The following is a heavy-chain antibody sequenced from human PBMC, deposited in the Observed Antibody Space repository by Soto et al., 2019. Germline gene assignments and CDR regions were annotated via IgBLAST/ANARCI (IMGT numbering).Heavy chain of an antibody. J-gene: IGHJ6*02. Sequence: GGSLRLSCAASGFPFSTHVMNWVRQAPGKGLEWVSAISGRGDSTYYADSVKGRLTISRDNAKNSLYLQMNSLRAEDTAVYYCARFYYDSSGYLPSPYYYYYGMDVWGQGTTVTVSS. D-gene: IGHD3-22*01. V-gene: IGHV3-23*01. CDR3: ARFYYDSSGYLPSPYYYYYGMDV. CDR2: ISGRGDST. CDR1: GFPFSTHV.